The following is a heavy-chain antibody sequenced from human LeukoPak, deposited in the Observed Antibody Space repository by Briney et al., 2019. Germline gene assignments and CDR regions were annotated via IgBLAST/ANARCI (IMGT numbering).Heavy chain of an antibody. D-gene: IGHD6-19*01. Sequence: ASVKVSCKASGYTFTNYALHWVRQAPGHGLEWVGWIHCGNGDTRYSEKVQGRVTITRDTSANTVYIELYSLRSEDTGVYYCARDGVVADRSGWYDYWGQGTLVTVSS. J-gene: IGHJ4*02. V-gene: IGHV1-3*01. CDR2: IHCGNGDT. CDR1: GYTFTNYA. CDR3: ARDGVVADRSGWYDY.